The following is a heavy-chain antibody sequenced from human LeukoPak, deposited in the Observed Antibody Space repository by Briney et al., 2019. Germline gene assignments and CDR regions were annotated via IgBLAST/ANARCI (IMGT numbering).Heavy chain of an antibody. Sequence: GGSLRLSCAASGFTFSSYWMHWVRQTPGKGLVWVSRISDDGNTTNYADSVKGRFTISRDDAKNTLYLQMNSLRAEDTAVYYCAITGGYFDYWGQGTLATVSS. CDR3: AITGGYFDY. J-gene: IGHJ4*02. D-gene: IGHD1-26*01. CDR2: ISDDGNTT. V-gene: IGHV3-74*01. CDR1: GFTFSSYW.